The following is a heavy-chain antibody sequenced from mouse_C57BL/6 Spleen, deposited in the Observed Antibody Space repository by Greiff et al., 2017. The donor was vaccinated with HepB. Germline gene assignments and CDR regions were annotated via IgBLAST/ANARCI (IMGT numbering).Heavy chain of an antibody. CDR1: GYAFSSSW. CDR3: AREEVYYYGSSSWFAY. CDR2: IYPGDGDT. V-gene: IGHV1-82*01. Sequence: VQLQQSGPELVKPGASVKISCKASGYAFSSSWMNWVKQRPGKGLEWIGRIYPGDGDTNYNGKFKGKATLTADKSSSTAYMQLSSLTSEDSAVYFCAREEVYYYGSSSWFAYWGQRTLVTVSA. J-gene: IGHJ3*01. D-gene: IGHD1-1*01.